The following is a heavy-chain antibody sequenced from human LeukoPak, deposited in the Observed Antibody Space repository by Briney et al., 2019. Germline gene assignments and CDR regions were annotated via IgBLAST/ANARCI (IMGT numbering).Heavy chain of an antibody. V-gene: IGHV1-8*03. CDR1: GYTFTSYD. D-gene: IGHD3-22*01. J-gene: IGHJ5*02. Sequence: GASVKVSCKASGYTFTSYDINWVRQATGQGLEWMGWMNPNSCNTGYAQKFQGRVTITRNTSISTAYMELSSLRADDTAVYYCARVIVVVTANGGRGFDPWGQGTLVTVSS. CDR2: MNPNSCNT. CDR3: ARVIVVVTANGGRGFDP.